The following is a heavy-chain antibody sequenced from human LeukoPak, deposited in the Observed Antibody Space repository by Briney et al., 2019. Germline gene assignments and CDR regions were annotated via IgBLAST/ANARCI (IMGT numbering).Heavy chain of an antibody. D-gene: IGHD6-19*01. CDR3: ARDGSGRGWYWALDY. V-gene: IGHV4-59*01. CDR2: IYNTGNT. CDR1: GGSITSYC. Sequence: PSETLSLTCTVSGGSITSYCWSWIRQPPGKGLEWIGYIYNTGNTKYNPSLKSRVTISVTTSKRQFSLKMTSVTTAHTAVYYCARDGSGRGWYWALDYWGQGTLVTVPS. J-gene: IGHJ4*02.